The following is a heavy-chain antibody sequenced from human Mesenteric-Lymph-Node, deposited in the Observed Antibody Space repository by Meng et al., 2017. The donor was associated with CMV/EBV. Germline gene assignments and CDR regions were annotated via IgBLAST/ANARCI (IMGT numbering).Heavy chain of an antibody. J-gene: IGHJ3*02. D-gene: IGHD2-15*01. CDR2: ISSSGSTI. V-gene: IGHV3-48*04. Sequence: GESLKISCAASGFTFSSYSMNWVRQAPGKGLEWVSYISSSGSTIYYADSVKGRFTISRDNAKNSLYLQMNSLRAEDTAVYYCAREDRAFDIWGQGTMVTVSS. CDR1: GFTFSSYS. CDR3: AREDRAFDI.